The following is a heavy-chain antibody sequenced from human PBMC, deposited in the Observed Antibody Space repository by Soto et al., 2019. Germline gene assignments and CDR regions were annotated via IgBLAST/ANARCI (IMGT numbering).Heavy chain of an antibody. V-gene: IGHV1-18*04. CDR3: ARGQAYYDSSGYYYDTLNFDY. CDR2: ISAYNGNT. CDR1: GYTFTSYG. D-gene: IGHD3-22*01. J-gene: IGHJ4*02. Sequence: QVQLVQSGAEVKKPGASVKVSCKASGYTFTSYGISWVRQAPGQGLEWMGWISAYNGNTNYAQKLQGRVTMTTDTSTSTAYMELRSLRSDDTAVYYCARGQAYYDSSGYYYDTLNFDYWGQGTLVTVSS.